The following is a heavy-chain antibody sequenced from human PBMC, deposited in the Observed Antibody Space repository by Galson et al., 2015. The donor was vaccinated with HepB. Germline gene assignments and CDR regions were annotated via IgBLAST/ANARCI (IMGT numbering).Heavy chain of an antibody. CDR3: ARDLRGDVGYGMDV. V-gene: IGHV3-33*01. D-gene: IGHD3-10*01. CDR2: IWYDGSNK. J-gene: IGHJ6*02. CDR1: GFTFSSYG. Sequence: SLRLSCAASGFTFSSYGMHWVRQAPGKGLEWVAVIWYDGSNKYYADSVKGRFTISRDNSKNTLYLQMNSLRAEDTAVYYCARDLRGDVGYGMDVWGQGTTVTVSS.